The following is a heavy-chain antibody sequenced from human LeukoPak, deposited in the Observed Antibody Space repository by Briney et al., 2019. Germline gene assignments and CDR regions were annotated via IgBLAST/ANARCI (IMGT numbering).Heavy chain of an antibody. Sequence: SETLSLTCTVSGGSISSYYWGWIRQPPGKGLEWIGSIYYSGSTYYNPSLKSRVTISVDTSKNQFSLKLSSVSAADTAVYYCASRTIFGVVIRDCWGQGTLVTVSS. CDR2: IYYSGST. CDR1: GGSISSYY. D-gene: IGHD3-3*01. CDR3: ASRTIFGVVIRDC. V-gene: IGHV4-39*01. J-gene: IGHJ4*02.